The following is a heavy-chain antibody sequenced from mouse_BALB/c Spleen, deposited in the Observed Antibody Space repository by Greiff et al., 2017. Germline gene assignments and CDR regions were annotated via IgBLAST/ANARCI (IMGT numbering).Heavy chain of an antibody. D-gene: IGHD3-1*01. Sequence: VQLKQSGPGLVAPSQSLSITCTASGFSLTGYGVNWVRQPPGKGLEWLGMIWGDGSTDYNSAHKSRLSTSTGNTKSQVILKMNSLQTDDTARYYCATQGDDYALDYWGQGTSVTVS. CDR1: GFSLTGYG. V-gene: IGHV2-6-7*01. CDR2: IWGDGST. CDR3: ATQGDDYALDY. J-gene: IGHJ4*01.